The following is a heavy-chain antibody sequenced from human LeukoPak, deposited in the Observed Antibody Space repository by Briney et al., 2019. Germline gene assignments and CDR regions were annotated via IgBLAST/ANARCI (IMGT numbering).Heavy chain of an antibody. CDR2: ISAYNGNT. CDR3: ARDFITMVRGVIQDY. Sequence: GASVKVSCKASGYTFTSYGISWARQAPGQGLEWMGWISAYNGNTNYAQKLQGRVTMTTDTSTSTAYMELRSLRSDDTAVYYCARDFITMVRGVIQDYWGQGTLVTVSS. D-gene: IGHD3-10*01. CDR1: GYTFTSYG. V-gene: IGHV1-18*01. J-gene: IGHJ4*02.